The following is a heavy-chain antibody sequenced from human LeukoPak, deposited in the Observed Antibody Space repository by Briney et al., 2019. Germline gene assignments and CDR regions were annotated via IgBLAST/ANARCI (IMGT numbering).Heavy chain of an antibody. J-gene: IGHJ4*02. CDR3: AKRVSGSSWEHQTIDY. CDR1: GFTFSSYS. D-gene: IGHD6-13*01. Sequence: PGGSLRLSCAASGFTFSSYSMNWVRQSPGKGLEWVSAISNGGATRNYADSVKGRFTISRDNSQNTLYLQINSLRADDTAVYYCAKRVSGSSWEHQTIDYWGQGTLVTVSS. V-gene: IGHV3-23*01. CDR2: ISNGGATR.